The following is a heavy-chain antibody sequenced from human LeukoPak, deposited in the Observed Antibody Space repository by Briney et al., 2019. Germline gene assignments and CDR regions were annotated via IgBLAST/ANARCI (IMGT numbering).Heavy chain of an antibody. V-gene: IGHV3-30*02. D-gene: IGHD3-3*01. J-gene: IGHJ4*02. Sequence: GGSLRLSCAASGFTFSSYGMHWVRQAPGKGLEWVAFMRYDGSNKYYADSVKGRFTISRDNSKNSLYLQMNSLRAEDTVVYYCARDPSYYDFWSGYCDYWGQGTLVTVSS. CDR3: ARDPSYYDFWSGYCDY. CDR2: MRYDGSNK. CDR1: GFTFSSYG.